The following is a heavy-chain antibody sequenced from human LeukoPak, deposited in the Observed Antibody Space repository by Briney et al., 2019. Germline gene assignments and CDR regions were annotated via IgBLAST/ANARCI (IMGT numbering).Heavy chain of an antibody. D-gene: IGHD3-10*01. Sequence: ASVKVSCKASGYTFTGYNMHWVRQAPGQGLEWMGWINPNSGGTNYAQRFQGRVTMTRDRSISTAYMELSRLRSDDTAVYYCARANYYGSGNYYNVFDFWGQGTLVTVSS. V-gene: IGHV1-2*02. CDR1: GYTFTGYN. CDR3: ARANYYGSGNYYNVFDF. CDR2: INPNSGGT. J-gene: IGHJ4*02.